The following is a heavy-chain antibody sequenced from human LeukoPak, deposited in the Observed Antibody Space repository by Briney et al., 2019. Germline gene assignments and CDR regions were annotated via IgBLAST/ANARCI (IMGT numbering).Heavy chain of an antibody. CDR3: ARDPDGSEAYFDY. CDR1: GFTFNNYW. D-gene: IGHD5-24*01. CDR2: IKQDGSEK. Sequence: GGSLRLSCAASGFTFNNYWMSWVRQAPGKGLEWVANIKQDGSEKYYVDSVKGRFTISRDNAKNSLYLQMNSLRAEDTAVYYCARDPDGSEAYFDYWGQGTLVTVSS. J-gene: IGHJ4*02. V-gene: IGHV3-7*01.